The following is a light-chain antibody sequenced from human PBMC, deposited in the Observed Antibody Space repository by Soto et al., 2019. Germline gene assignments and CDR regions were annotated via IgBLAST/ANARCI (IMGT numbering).Light chain of an antibody. CDR3: SSYAGSNNLGV. J-gene: IGLJ1*01. CDR2: EVS. V-gene: IGLV2-8*01. Sequence: QSALTQPPSASGSPGQSVTISCTGTSSDVGGYNYVSWYQQHPGKAPKLMIYEVSKRPSGVPDRFSGSKSDNTASLTVSGLQAEDEADYYCSSYAGSNNLGVFGTGTNLTVL. CDR1: SSDVGGYNY.